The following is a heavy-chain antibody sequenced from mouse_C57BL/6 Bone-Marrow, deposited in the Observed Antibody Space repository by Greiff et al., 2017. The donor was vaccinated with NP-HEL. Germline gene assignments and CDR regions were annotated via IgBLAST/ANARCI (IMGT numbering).Heavy chain of an antibody. CDR2: IWTGGGT. D-gene: IGHD2-3*01. Sequence: VQLVESGPGLVAPSQSLSITCTASGFSLTSYAISWVRQPPGKGLEWLGVIWTGGGTTYNSAPKSSLSISKDNFKSPVFLKMNSLQTDDTARYYCARKGGYYDYFDYWGQGTTLTVSS. CDR3: ARKGGYYDYFDY. CDR1: GFSLTSYA. J-gene: IGHJ2*01. V-gene: IGHV2-9-1*01.